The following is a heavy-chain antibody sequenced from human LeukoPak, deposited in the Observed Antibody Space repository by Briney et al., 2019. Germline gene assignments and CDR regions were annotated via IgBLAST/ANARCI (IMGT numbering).Heavy chain of an antibody. Sequence: RPSETLSLTCTVSGGSISSGGHYWSWIRQPPGKGLEWIGYIYHSGSTYYNPSLKSRVTISVDRSKNQFSLKLSSVTAADTAVYYCARDAGSTNAKSAFDIWGQGTMVTVSS. CDR2: IYHSGST. D-gene: IGHD2-2*01. J-gene: IGHJ3*02. CDR1: GGSISSGGHY. CDR3: ARDAGSTNAKSAFDI. V-gene: IGHV4-30-2*01.